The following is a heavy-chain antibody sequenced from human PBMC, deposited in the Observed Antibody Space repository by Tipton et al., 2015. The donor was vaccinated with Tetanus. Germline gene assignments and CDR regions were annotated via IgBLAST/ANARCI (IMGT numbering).Heavy chain of an antibody. D-gene: IGHD2-15*01. J-gene: IGHJ4*02. V-gene: IGHV4-59*01. CDR3: ARVEEGYCSGGTCYFPD. CDR1: GSSISPYS. CDR2: ISYSGST. Sequence: TLSLTCTVCGSSISPYSWSWIRQPPGKGLEWIGYISYSGSTRYNPSLKSRVTISVDTSKNQISLRLKSVTAADTAVYYCARVEEGYCSGGTCYFPDWGRGTLVTVSS.